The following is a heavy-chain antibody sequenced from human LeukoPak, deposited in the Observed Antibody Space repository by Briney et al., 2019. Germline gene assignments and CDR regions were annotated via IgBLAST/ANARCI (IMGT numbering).Heavy chain of an antibody. V-gene: IGHV3-23*01. Sequence: GGSLRLSCAASGFTFSNFLMTWVRQAPGKGPEWVSAISGSGGDTYYADSVKGRFTISRDDSKNTLYLQMTSLRAEDTAVYYCAKKGAPTGDFDYWGQGTLVTVSS. CDR2: ISGSGGDT. D-gene: IGHD1-26*01. CDR3: AKKGAPTGDFDY. CDR1: GFTFSNFL. J-gene: IGHJ4*02.